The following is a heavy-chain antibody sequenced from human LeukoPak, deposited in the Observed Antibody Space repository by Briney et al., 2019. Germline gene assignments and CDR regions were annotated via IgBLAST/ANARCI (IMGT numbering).Heavy chain of an antibody. D-gene: IGHD2-2*01. J-gene: IGHJ1*01. CDR3: AIRYCSSTSCPAHFQH. CDR1: GGSISSGGYY. Sequence: SETLSLTCTVSGGSISSGGYYWSWIRQHAGKGLEWIGYIYYSGSTYYNPSLKSRVTISVDTSKNQFSLKLSSVTAADTAVYYCAIRYCSSTSCPAHFQHWGQGTLVTVSS. CDR2: IYYSGST. V-gene: IGHV4-31*03.